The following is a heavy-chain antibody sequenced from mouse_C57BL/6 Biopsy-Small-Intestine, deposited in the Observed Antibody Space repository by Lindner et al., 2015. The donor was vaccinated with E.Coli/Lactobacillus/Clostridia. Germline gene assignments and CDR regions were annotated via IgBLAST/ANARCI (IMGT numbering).Heavy chain of an antibody. J-gene: IGHJ4*01. CDR3: ARGIVNLLYDGAMDY. D-gene: IGHD2-12*01. CDR1: GYTFTDYY. CDR2: IYPGSGNT. Sequence: VQLQESGPELVKPGASVKISCKASGYTFTDYYINWVKQRPGQGLEWIGWIYPGSGNTKYIEKFKGKATLTVDTSSITAYMQLSSLTSEDSAVYFCARGIVNLLYDGAMDYWGQGTSVTVSS. V-gene: IGHV1-84*01.